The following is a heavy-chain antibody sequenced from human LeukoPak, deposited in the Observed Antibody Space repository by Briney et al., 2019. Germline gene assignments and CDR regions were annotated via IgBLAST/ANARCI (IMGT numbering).Heavy chain of an antibody. D-gene: IGHD6-13*01. Sequence: PGGSLRLSCAASGFTFSSYAMSWVRQAPGKGLEWVSAISGSGGSTYYADSVKGRFTISRDNSKSTLYLQMNSLRAEDTAAYYCATHRHSSSWYAEPDLVNWGQGTLVTVSS. CDR3: ATHRHSSSWYAEPDLVN. V-gene: IGHV3-23*01. CDR2: ISGSGGST. CDR1: GFTFSSYA. J-gene: IGHJ4*02.